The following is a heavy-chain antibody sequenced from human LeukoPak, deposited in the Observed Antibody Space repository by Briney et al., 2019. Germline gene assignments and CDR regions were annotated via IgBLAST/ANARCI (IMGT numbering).Heavy chain of an antibody. CDR1: GFTFSSYW. J-gene: IGHJ5*02. CDR3: ARDSSLHPGYYGSGSYYKDWFDP. V-gene: IGHV3-7*03. D-gene: IGHD3-10*01. Sequence: GGSLRLSCAASGFTFSSYWMSWVRQAPGKGLEWVANIKQDGSEKDYGDSVKGRFTISRDNAKNSLYLQMNSLRAEDTAVYYCARDSSLHPGYYGSGSYYKDWFDPWGQGTLVTVSS. CDR2: IKQDGSEK.